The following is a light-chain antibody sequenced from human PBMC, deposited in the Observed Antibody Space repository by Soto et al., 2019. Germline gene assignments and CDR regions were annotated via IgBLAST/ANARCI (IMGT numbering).Light chain of an antibody. J-gene: IGKJ2*03. CDR2: KAS. V-gene: IGKV1-5*03. CDR1: QNIDSW. CDR3: QQYHLYSS. Sequence: DLQMTQSPSTLSASVGDRVTITCRASQNIDSWLAWYQQKPGKAPKVLIYKASSLESGVPSRFSGSGSGTEFTLTISSLQPDDFATYYCQQYHLYSSFGQGSKLEIK.